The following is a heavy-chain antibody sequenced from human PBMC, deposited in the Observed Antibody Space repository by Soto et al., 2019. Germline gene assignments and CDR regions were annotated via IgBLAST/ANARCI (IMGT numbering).Heavy chain of an antibody. CDR1: GGTFSTHA. Sequence: VQLVQSGAEVKKPGSSVEVSCKTSGGTFSTHAFSWVRLAPGQGLEWVGGIIRIFGAASYAQKFQDRVAITADAYPHTVSLKLSSLPSEDTAVYYCERVPPPPRLAVSSDWSERSAAYWGQGTQVTVSS. CDR3: ERVPPPPRLAVSSDWSERSAAY. CDR2: IIRIFGAA. J-gene: IGHJ4*02. V-gene: IGHV1-69*01. D-gene: IGHD3-9*01.